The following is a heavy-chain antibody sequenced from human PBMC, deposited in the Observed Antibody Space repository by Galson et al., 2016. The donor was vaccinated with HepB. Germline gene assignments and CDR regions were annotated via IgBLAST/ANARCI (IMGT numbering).Heavy chain of an antibody. CDR2: SGRGGPT. CDR3: AKSVLEYDILTGYYRRGADY. V-gene: IGHV3-23*01. CDR1: GFTFSSYA. D-gene: IGHD3-9*01. J-gene: IGHJ4*02. Sequence: SLRLSCAASGFTFSSYAMSWVRQAPGKGLEWVSSSGRGGPTYYADSVKGRFTIPRDNSKNTLFLQMHSLRADDTAVYYCAKSVLEYDILTGYYRRGADYWGQGTLVTVSS.